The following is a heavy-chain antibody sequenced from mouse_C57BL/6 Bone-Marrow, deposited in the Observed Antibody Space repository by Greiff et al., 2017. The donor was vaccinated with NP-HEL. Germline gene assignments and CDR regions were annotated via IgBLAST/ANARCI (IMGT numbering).Heavy chain of an antibody. V-gene: IGHV3-6*01. Sequence: EVKLQESGPGLVKPSQSLSLTCSVTGYSITSGYYWNWIRQFPGNKLEWMGYISYDGSNNYNPSLKNRISITRDTSKNQFFLKLNSVTTEDTATYYCARDQDDYDGAGYAMDYWGQGTSVTVSS. CDR3: ARDQDDYDGAGYAMDY. D-gene: IGHD2-4*01. CDR2: ISYDGSN. CDR1: GYSITSGYY. J-gene: IGHJ4*01.